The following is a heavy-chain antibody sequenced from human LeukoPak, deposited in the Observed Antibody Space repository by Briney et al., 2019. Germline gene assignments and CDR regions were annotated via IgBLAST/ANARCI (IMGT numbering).Heavy chain of an antibody. CDR2: IIPIFGTA. D-gene: IGHD2-2*01. V-gene: IGHV1-69*05. CDR3: ARGGRQLLSNWFDP. CDR1: GGTFTSYA. Sequence: ASVKVSCKASGGTFTSYAISWVRQAPGQGLEWRGGIIPIFGTANYAQKFQGRVTITTDESTSTAYMALSSLRSEDTAVYYCARGGRQLLSNWFDPWGQGTLVTVSS. J-gene: IGHJ5*02.